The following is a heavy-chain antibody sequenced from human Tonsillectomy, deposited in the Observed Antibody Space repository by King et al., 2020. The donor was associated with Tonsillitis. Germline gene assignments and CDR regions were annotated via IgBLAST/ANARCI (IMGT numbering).Heavy chain of an antibody. CDR1: GFTFSSYG. CDR2: ISFDGSNK. V-gene: IGHV3-30*18. CDR3: AKAQTYSDDAFDI. D-gene: IGHD2-15*01. J-gene: IGHJ3*02. Sequence: VQLVESGGGVVQPGRSLRLSCAASGFTFSSYGMHWGRQAPGKGLEWVAVISFDGSNKYYADSVKGRFTISRDNSKNTLYLQMNSLRAEDTAVYYCAKAQTYSDDAFDIWGQGTMVTVSS.